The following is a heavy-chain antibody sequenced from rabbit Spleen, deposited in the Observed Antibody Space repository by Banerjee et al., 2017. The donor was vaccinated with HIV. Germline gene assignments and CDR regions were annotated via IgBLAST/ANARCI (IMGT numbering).Heavy chain of an antibody. J-gene: IGHJ6*01. CDR1: GLDFSGDSY. V-gene: IGHV1S40*01. Sequence: QQLVESGGDLVKPGASLTLTCKASGLDFSGDSYDSYMCWVRQAPGKGLEWIACIDIGSSGFTYFASWAKGRFTISKTSSTTVTLQMTSLTVADTATYFCARDTGSSFSSYGMDLWGPGTLVTVS. CDR2: IDIGSSGFT. D-gene: IGHD8-1*01. CDR3: ARDTGSSFSSYGMDL.